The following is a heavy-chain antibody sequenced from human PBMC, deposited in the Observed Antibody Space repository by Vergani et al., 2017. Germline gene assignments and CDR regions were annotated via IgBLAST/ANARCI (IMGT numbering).Heavy chain of an antibody. CDR1: GFTVSSNY. Sequence: EVQLVESGGGLIQPGGSLRLSCAASGFTVSSNYMSWVRQAPGKGLEWVSVIYSGGSTYYADSVKGRFTISRDNSKNTLYLQMNSLRAEDTAVYYCARDPDENIVVVVAATGNDAFDIWGQGTMVTVSS. J-gene: IGHJ3*02. CDR2: IYSGGST. V-gene: IGHV3-53*01. D-gene: IGHD2-15*01. CDR3: ARDPDENIVVVVAATGNDAFDI.